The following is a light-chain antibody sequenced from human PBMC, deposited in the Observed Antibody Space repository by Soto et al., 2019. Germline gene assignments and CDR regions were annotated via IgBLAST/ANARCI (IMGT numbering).Light chain of an antibody. V-gene: IGLV3-21*02. Sequence: SYELTQPPSVSVAPGQTARITCGGNNLGRKSVHWYQQKPGQAPVLVVYDDSDRPSGIPERFSGSNSGNTATLTISRVEAGDEADYYCQAWDSSSDHVVFGGGTKLTVL. CDR1: NLGRKS. J-gene: IGLJ2*01. CDR3: QAWDSSSDHVV. CDR2: DDS.